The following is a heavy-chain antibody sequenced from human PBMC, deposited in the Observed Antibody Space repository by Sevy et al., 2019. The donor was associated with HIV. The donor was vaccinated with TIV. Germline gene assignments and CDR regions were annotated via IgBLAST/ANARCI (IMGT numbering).Heavy chain of an antibody. CDR2: ISSGNTYT. J-gene: IGHJ4*02. D-gene: IGHD2-21*01. Sequence: GGSLRLSCAASGLIFSDYYMGWVRQAPGKGLEWVADISSGNTYTNYADSVKGRFTISRDNAKKSLYLQMNTLRAEDTAVYYWARLRVIASAPYYFDYWGQGALVTVSS. CDR3: ARLRVIASAPYYFDY. CDR1: GLIFSDYY. V-gene: IGHV3-11*06.